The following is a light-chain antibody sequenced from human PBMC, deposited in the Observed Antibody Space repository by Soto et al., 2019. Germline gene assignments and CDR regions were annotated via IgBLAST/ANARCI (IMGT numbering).Light chain of an antibody. Sequence: QSALTQPASVSGSPEQSITISFTGTSSDVGGYNYVSWYQQHPGKAPKLMIYEVSNRPSGVSNRFSGSKSGNTASLTISGLQAEDEADYYCSSYTSSSTPYVFGTGTKLTVL. J-gene: IGLJ1*01. CDR1: SSDVGGYNY. CDR3: SSYTSSSTPYV. CDR2: EVS. V-gene: IGLV2-14*01.